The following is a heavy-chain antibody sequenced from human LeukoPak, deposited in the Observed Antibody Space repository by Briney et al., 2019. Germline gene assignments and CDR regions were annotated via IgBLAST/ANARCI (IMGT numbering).Heavy chain of an antibody. Sequence: PSETLSLTCAVYGGSFSGYYWSWIRQPPGKGLEWIGEINHSGSTNYNPSLKSRVTISVDTSKNQFSLKLSSVTAADTAVYYCARGRGLWFGELSDYWAQGTLVTVSS. CDR1: GGSFSGYY. CDR2: INHSGST. V-gene: IGHV4-34*01. CDR3: ARGRGLWFGELSDY. D-gene: IGHD3-10*01. J-gene: IGHJ4*02.